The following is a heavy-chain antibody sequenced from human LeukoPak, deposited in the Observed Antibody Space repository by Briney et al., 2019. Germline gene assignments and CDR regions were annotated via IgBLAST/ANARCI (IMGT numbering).Heavy chain of an antibody. CDR1: GFTFSSYS. D-gene: IGHD2-2*01. CDR3: ARGYCSSTSCWGFDY. CDR2: ISSSSSYI. V-gene: IGHV3-21*01. Sequence: MSGGSLRLSCAASGFTFSSYSMNWVRQAPGKGLEWVSSISSSSSYIYYADSVKGRFTISRDNAENSLYLQMNSLRAEDTAVYYCARGYCSSTSCWGFDYWGQGTLVTVSS. J-gene: IGHJ4*02.